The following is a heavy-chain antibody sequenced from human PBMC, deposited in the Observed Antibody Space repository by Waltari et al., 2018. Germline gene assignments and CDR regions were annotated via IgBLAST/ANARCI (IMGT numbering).Heavy chain of an antibody. CDR2: IYPGDSDT. Sequence: EVQLVQSGAEVKKPGESLKISCKGSGYSFTSYWIGWVRQIPGKGLEWMGIIYPGDSDTRYSPSFQGQVTISADKSISTAYLQWSSLKASDTAMYYCAARYYYDSSGYPNAFDIWGQGTMVTVSS. V-gene: IGHV5-51*03. CDR1: GYSFTSYW. CDR3: AARYYYDSSGYPNAFDI. J-gene: IGHJ3*02. D-gene: IGHD3-22*01.